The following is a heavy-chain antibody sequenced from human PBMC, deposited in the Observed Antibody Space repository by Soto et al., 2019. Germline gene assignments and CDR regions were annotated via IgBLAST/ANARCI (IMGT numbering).Heavy chain of an antibody. CDR3: ARASGPFDY. J-gene: IGHJ4*02. CDR2: IWFDGSNK. Sequence: QVQLVESGGGVVQPGRSLRLSCAASGFTFSTYGMHWVRQAPGKGLEWVAVIWFDGSNKYYADSVRGRFTISRDNLKNALYRQMNSLRAEDTAVYYCARASGPFDYWGRGTLVTVSS. V-gene: IGHV3-33*01. CDR1: GFTFSTYG.